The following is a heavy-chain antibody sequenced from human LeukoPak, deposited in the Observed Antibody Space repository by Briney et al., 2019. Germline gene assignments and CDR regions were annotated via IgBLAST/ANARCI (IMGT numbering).Heavy chain of an antibody. CDR1: GYTFTGYY. V-gene: IGHV1-2*02. D-gene: IGHD3-3*01. CDR3: ARVTTIFGVVNAFDI. J-gene: IGHJ3*02. Sequence: ASVKVSCKASGYTFTGYYMHWVRQAPGQGLGWMGWINPNSGGTNYAQKFQGRVTMTRDTSISTAYMELSRPRSDDTAVYYCARVTTIFGVVNAFDIWGQGTMVTVSS. CDR2: INPNSGGT.